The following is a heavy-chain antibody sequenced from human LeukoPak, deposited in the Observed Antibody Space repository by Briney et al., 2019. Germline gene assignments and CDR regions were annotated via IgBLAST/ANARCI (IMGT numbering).Heavy chain of an antibody. V-gene: IGHV3-23*01. CDR3: AKDTIFGVVIMKFLDY. Sequence: GGSLRLSCAASGFTFSSYAMSWVRQAPGKGLEWVSAISGRGGSTYYADSVKGRFTISRDNSKNTLYLQMNSLRAEDTAVYYCAKDTIFGVVIMKFLDYWGQGTLVTVSS. CDR1: GFTFSSYA. D-gene: IGHD3-3*01. CDR2: ISGRGGST. J-gene: IGHJ4*02.